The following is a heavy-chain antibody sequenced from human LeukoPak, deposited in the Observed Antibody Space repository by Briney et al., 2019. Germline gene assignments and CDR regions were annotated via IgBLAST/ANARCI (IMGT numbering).Heavy chain of an antibody. CDR1: GFTFSSYG. CDR3: ARDDTHSDTSGSFYDAFDI. V-gene: IGHV3-23*01. D-gene: IGHD3-22*01. J-gene: IGHJ3*02. CDR2: ISGSGGST. Sequence: GGSLRLSCAASGFTFSSYGMSWVRQAPGKGLEWVSAISGSGGSTYYADSVKGRFTISRDSAKNSLYLRMNSLRVEDTAVYYCARDDTHSDTSGSFYDAFDIWGQGTMVTVSS.